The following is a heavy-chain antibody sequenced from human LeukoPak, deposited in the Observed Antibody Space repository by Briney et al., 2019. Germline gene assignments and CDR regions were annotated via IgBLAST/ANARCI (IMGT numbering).Heavy chain of an antibody. CDR2: IYYSGST. CDR1: GGSISSYY. J-gene: IGHJ4*02. D-gene: IGHD6-13*01. Sequence: KPSETLSLTCTVSGGSISSYYWSWIRQPPGKGLEWIGYIYYSGSTNYNPSLKSRVTISVDTSKNQFSLKLSSVTAADTAVYYCARAQYSSSWDYWGQGTLVTVSS. CDR3: ARAQYSSSWDY. V-gene: IGHV4-59*01.